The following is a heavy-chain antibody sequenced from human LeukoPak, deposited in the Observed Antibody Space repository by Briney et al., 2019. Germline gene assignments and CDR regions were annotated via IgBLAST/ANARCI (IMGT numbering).Heavy chain of an antibody. V-gene: IGHV4-34*01. CDR3: ARAPYCSSTSCPGKNWFDP. D-gene: IGHD2-2*01. Sequence: PSETLSLTCAVYGGSFSGYYWSWIRQPPGKGLEWIGEINHSGSTNYNPSLKSRVTISVGTSKNQFSLKLSSVTAADTAVYYCARAPYCSSTSCPGKNWFDPWGQGTLVTVSS. CDR1: GGSFSGYY. CDR2: INHSGST. J-gene: IGHJ5*02.